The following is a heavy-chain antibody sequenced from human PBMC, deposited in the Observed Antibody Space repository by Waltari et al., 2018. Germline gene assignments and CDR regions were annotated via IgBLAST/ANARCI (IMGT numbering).Heavy chain of an antibody. D-gene: IGHD2-15*01. Sequence: QVQLQESGPGLVKPSEPLSPPCTCPGGTISSYYWCWLRQPPGKGLEWIGYIYYSGSTNYNPSLKSRVTISVDTSKNQFSLKLSSVTAADTAVYYCARGFCSGGSCYSDYWGQGTLVTVSS. V-gene: IGHV4-59*01. CDR3: ARGFCSGGSCYSDY. CDR1: GGTISSYY. J-gene: IGHJ4*02. CDR2: IYYSGST.